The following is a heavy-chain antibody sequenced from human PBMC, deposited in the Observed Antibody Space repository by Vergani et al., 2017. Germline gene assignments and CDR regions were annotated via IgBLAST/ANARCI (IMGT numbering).Heavy chain of an antibody. Sequence: EVQLVESGGGLVQPGGSLRLSCAASGFTLGQYWMHWVRQTPRTGLEWVSRVKSDGNSAMYADSVKGRFTIPRDNSKNTLYLEMKSLRVEDTAVYYCARARCGGACFMSNWLDTWGQGTLVSVSS. J-gene: IGHJ5*02. CDR1: GFTLGQYW. CDR3: ARARCGGACFMSNWLDT. V-gene: IGHV3-74*03. CDR2: VKSDGNSA. D-gene: IGHD2-21*02.